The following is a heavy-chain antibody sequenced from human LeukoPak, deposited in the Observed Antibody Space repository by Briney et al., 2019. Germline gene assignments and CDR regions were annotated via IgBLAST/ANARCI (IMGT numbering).Heavy chain of an antibody. V-gene: IGHV3-30*18. D-gene: IGHD3-22*01. J-gene: IGHJ6*02. Sequence: PGRSLRLSCEASGFTFSTYGMHWVRQAPGKGLAWVAVISDDGSKKYYADSVKGRFTISRDNSKNTLYVQMNSLRVEDTAVYYCAKDPGDSSGYGGVGYFGMDVWGQGTTVTVSS. CDR3: AKDPGDSSGYGGVGYFGMDV. CDR1: GFTFSTYG. CDR2: ISDDGSKK.